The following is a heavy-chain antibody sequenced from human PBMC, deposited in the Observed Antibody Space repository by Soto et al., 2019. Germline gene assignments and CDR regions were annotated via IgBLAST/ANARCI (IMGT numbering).Heavy chain of an antibody. CDR3: ARQLTYGDYRYFDY. D-gene: IGHD4-17*01. V-gene: IGHV4-30-4*01. Sequence: PSETLSLTCTVSGGSISSGDYYWSWIRQPPGKGLEWIGYIYYSVSTYYNPSLKSRVTISVDTSKNQFSLKLSSVTAADTAVYYCARQLTYGDYRYFDYWGQGTLVTVSS. CDR2: IYYSVST. CDR1: GGSISSGDYY. J-gene: IGHJ4*02.